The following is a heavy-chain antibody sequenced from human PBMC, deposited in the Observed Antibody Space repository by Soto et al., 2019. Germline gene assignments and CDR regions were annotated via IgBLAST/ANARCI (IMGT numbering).Heavy chain of an antibody. J-gene: IGHJ6*02. CDR1: GCKCASYG. CDR2: IDPSDSYT. D-gene: IGHD2-15*01. V-gene: IGHV5-10-1*01. Sequence: RVRWNGAGCKCASYGVSWVLQMKGKGLEWMGRIDPSDSYTNYSPSFQGHVTISADKSISTAYLQWSSLKASDTAMYYCARRDSGGSAGSQYYYFNYGIGVRAQGITGSGYS. CDR3: ARRDSGGSAGSQYYYFNYGIGV.